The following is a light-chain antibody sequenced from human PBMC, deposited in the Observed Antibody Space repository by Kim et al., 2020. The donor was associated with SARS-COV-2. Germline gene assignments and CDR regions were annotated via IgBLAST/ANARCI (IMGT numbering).Light chain of an antibody. CDR2: GAS. Sequence: SVSPGERVTLSCRASQSVDTNLAWYQQKPGQAPSLGLYGASTRATGIPARFSGSGSGTEFTLTISSLQSEDFATYYCQQYNDWRSFGQGTKVDIK. V-gene: IGKV3-15*01. CDR1: QSVDTN. J-gene: IGKJ1*01. CDR3: QQYNDWRS.